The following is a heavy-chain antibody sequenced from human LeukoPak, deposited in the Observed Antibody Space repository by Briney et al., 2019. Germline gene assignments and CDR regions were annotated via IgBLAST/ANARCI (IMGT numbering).Heavy chain of an antibody. V-gene: IGHV5-51*01. D-gene: IGHD2-21*02. CDR3: ARQNGDPLSTYYSMDV. Sequence: GESLKISCKGSGYSFTSYWIGWVRQMPGKGLEWMGIIYPGDSDTRYSPSFQGQVTISADKSISTAYLQWSSLKASDTAMYYCARQNGDPLSTYYSMDVWGKGTRVTVSS. CDR2: IYPGDSDT. CDR1: GYSFTSYW. J-gene: IGHJ6*03.